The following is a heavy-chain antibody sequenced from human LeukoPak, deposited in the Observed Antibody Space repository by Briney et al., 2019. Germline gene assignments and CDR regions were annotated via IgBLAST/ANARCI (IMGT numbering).Heavy chain of an antibody. J-gene: IGHJ4*02. CDR2: INPSGGST. CDR1: GYTFTSYY. D-gene: IGHD2-2*01. CDR3: ARVRPSRYCSSTSCYLTHFDY. Sequence: ASVKVSCKASGYTFTSYYMHWLRQAPGQGLEWMGIINPSGGSTSYAQKFQGRVTMTRDTSTSTVYMELSSLRSEDTAVYYCARVRPSRYCSSTSCYLTHFDYWGQGTLVTVSS. V-gene: IGHV1-46*01.